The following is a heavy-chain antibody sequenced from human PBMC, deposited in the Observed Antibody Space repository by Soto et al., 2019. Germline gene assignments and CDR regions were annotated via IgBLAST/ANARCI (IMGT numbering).Heavy chain of an antibody. D-gene: IGHD3-9*01. J-gene: IGHJ4*02. CDR2: IGTAGDT. V-gene: IGHV3-13*01. CDR3: ARGHQDYDILTGFKLNYYFDY. CDR1: GFTFSSYD. Sequence: GGSLRLSCAASGFTFSSYDMHWVRQATGKGLEWVSAIGTAGDTYYPGSVKGRFTISRENAKNSLYLQMNSLRAEDTAVYYCARGHQDYDILTGFKLNYYFDYWGQGTLVTVSS.